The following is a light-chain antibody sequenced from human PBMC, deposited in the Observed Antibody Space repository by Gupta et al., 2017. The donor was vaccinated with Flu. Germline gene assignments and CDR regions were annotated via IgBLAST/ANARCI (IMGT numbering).Light chain of an antibody. Sequence: QSVLTQPPSVSGAPGQRVTISCTGSSSNIGSGYDVHWYQQLPGTAPNLLIYRHTSRPSGVPDRFSGSTSGTSASLAVTGLQTEDEAYYYCQSYDSLSGSVFGGGTKLTVL. J-gene: IGLJ2*01. CDR3: QSYDSLSGSV. V-gene: IGLV1-40*01. CDR2: RHT. CDR1: SSNIGSGYD.